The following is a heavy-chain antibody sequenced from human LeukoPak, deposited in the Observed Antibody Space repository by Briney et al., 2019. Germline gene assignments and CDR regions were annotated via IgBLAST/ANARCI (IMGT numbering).Heavy chain of an antibody. Sequence: ASVKVSCKASGYTFTSYGISWVRQAPGQGLEWMGWISAYNGNTNYAQKLQGRVTMTTDASTSTAYMELRSLRSDDTAVYYCARDILITMIVGGAFDIWGQGTMVTVSS. CDR3: ARDILITMIVGGAFDI. CDR1: GYTFTSYG. J-gene: IGHJ3*02. V-gene: IGHV1-18*01. D-gene: IGHD3-22*01. CDR2: ISAYNGNT.